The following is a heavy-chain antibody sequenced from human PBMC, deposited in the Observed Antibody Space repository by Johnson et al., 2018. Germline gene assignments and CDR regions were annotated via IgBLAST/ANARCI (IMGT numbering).Heavy chain of an antibody. J-gene: IGHJ6*02. CDR2: INWNGGST. Sequence: VQLVESGGGVVRPGGSLRLSCAASGFTFDDYGMSWVRQAPGKGLEWVSGINWNGGSTGYADSVKGRCNISRDNAKNYLYLKMKRLRAEDTVWYDCARGQLTFDILTGYPSPYYYYGMDVWGQGTTVTVSS. CDR3: ARGQLTFDILTGYPSPYYYYGMDV. CDR1: GFTFDDYG. D-gene: IGHD3-9*01. V-gene: IGHV3-20*01.